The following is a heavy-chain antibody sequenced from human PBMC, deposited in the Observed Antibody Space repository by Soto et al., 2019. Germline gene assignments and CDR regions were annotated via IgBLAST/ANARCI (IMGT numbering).Heavy chain of an antibody. D-gene: IGHD2-2*01. CDR3: ARDPDIVVVPAAFHYGMDV. V-gene: IGHV1-3*01. CDR2: INAGNGNT. CDR1: GYTFTSYA. Sequence: QVQLVQYGAEVKKPGASVKVSCKASGYTFTSYAMHWVRQAPGQRLAWMGWINAGNGNTKYSQKFQGRVTITRDTSASTAYMELSSLRSEDTAVYYCARDPDIVVVPAAFHYGMDVWGQGTTVTVSS. J-gene: IGHJ6*02.